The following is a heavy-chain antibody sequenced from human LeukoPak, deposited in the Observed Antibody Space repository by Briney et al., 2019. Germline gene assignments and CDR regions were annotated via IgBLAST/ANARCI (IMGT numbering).Heavy chain of an antibody. V-gene: IGHV4-4*02. CDR1: GGSISSSNW. D-gene: IGHD6-13*01. CDR2: IYHSGST. CDR3: ARLTYSSSWDAFDY. Sequence: PSETLSLTCAVSGGSISSSNWWSWVRQPPGKGLEWIGEIYHSGSTNYNPSLKSRVTISVDTSKNQFSLKLSSVTAADTAVYYCARLTYSSSWDAFDYWGQGTLVTVSS. J-gene: IGHJ4*02.